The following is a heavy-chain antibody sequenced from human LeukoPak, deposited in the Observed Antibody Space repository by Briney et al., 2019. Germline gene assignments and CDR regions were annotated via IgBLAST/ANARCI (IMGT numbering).Heavy chain of an antibody. CDR2: IYTSGST. J-gene: IGHJ6*03. Sequence: PSETLSLTCTVSGGSVNSYYWSWIRQPAGKGLEWIGRIYTSGSTNYNPSLKSRVTISVDTSKNQFSLKLSSVTAADTAVYYCARDRLEYSSGWRNYYYMDVWGKGTTVTISS. CDR3: ARDRLEYSSGWRNYYYMDV. CDR1: GGSVNSYY. V-gene: IGHV4-4*07. D-gene: IGHD6-19*01.